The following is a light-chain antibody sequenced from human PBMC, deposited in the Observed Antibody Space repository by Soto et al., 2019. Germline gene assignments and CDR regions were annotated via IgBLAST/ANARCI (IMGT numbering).Light chain of an antibody. CDR1: QSISSTY. CDR2: GAS. V-gene: IGKV3-20*01. J-gene: IGKJ2*01. CDR3: QQYGSSLMYT. Sequence: EIVLTQSPGTLSLSPGERATLSCRASQSISSTYLAWYQQKPGQAPRLLIFGASSRATGIPDRFSGSGSGTDFTLTISGLEPGDFAVYYCQQYGSSLMYTFGQGTKLEIK.